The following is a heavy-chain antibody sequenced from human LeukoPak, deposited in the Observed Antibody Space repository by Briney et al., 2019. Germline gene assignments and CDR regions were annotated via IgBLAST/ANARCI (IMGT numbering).Heavy chain of an antibody. CDR2: IYHSGST. V-gene: IGHV4-38-2*01. D-gene: IGHD3-10*01. Sequence: SETLSLTXAVSGYSITNNYYWGWIRQPPGKGREWIGSIYHSGSTYYNPSLKRRGTISVDTSKNQLSLKLSSVTAADTAVYYCARVLLWFGELGAFDIWGQGTMVTVSS. CDR1: GYSITNNYY. J-gene: IGHJ3*02. CDR3: ARVLLWFGELGAFDI.